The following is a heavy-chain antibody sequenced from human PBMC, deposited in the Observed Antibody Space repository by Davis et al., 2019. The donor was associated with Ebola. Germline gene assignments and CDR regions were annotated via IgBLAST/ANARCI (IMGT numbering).Heavy chain of an antibody. CDR3: ARAVIGFPPDY. CDR2: IWYDGSNK. V-gene: IGHV3-33*08. D-gene: IGHD2/OR15-2a*01. J-gene: IGHJ4*02. CDR1: GFTFSSYA. Sequence: GESLKISCAASGFTFSSYAMSWVRQAPGKGLEWVAVIWYDGSNKYYADSVKGRFTISRDNSKNTLYLQMNSLRAEDTAVYYCARAVIGFPPDYWGQGTLVTVSS.